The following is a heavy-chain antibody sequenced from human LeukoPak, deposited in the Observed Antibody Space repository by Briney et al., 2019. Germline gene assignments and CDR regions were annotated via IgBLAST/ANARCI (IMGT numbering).Heavy chain of an antibody. J-gene: IGHJ4*02. D-gene: IGHD3-22*01. CDR2: IYPGDSDT. CDR3: ARWGHYDSSGYYPNLDY. V-gene: IGHV5-51*01. CDR1: GYTITSYW. Sequence: GESLKISCRGSGYTITSYWIGWVRQMPGKGLEWMGIIYPGDSDTRYSPSFQGQVTISADKSISTAYLQWSSLKASDTAMYYCARWGHYDSSGYYPNLDYWGQGTLVTVSS.